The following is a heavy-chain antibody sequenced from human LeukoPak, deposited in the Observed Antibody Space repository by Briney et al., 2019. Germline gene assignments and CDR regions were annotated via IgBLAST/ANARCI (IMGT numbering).Heavy chain of an antibody. CDR3: ARERRLRLTRSSRRMEGPVFTNNWFDP. Sequence: GASVKVSCKASGYTFTGYYMHWVRQAPGQGLEWMGWINPNSGGTNYAQKFQGRVTMTRDTSISTAYMELSRLRSDDTAVYYCARERRLRLTRSSRRMEGPVFTNNWFDPWGQGTLVTVSS. V-gene: IGHV1-2*02. D-gene: IGHD4-17*01. CDR1: GYTFTGYY. CDR2: INPNSGGT. J-gene: IGHJ5*02.